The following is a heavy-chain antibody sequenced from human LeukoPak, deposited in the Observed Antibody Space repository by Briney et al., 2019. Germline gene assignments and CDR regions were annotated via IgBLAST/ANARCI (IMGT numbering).Heavy chain of an antibody. CDR1: GGSISSYY. D-gene: IGHD3-10*02. Sequence: SETLSLTCTVSGGSISSYYWSWIRQPPGKGLEWIGYIYYSGSTNYNPSLKSRVTISVDTSKNQFSLKLSSVTAADTAVYYCACSGAAVTWYNWFDPRGQGTLVTVSS. J-gene: IGHJ5*02. CDR2: IYYSGST. CDR3: ACSGAAVTWYNWFDP. V-gene: IGHV4-59*01.